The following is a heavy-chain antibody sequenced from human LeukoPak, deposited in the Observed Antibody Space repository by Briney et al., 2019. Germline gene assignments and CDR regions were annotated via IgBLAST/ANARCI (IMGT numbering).Heavy chain of an antibody. Sequence: ETSETLSLTCTVSGGSISSYYWSWIRQPAGKGLEWIGRIYTSGSTNYNPSLKSRVTMSVDTSKNQFSLKLSSVTAADTAVYYCARDGGSYLSNWFDPWGQGTLVTVSS. CDR1: GGSISSYY. D-gene: IGHD1-26*01. J-gene: IGHJ5*02. CDR3: ARDGGSYLSNWFDP. V-gene: IGHV4-4*07. CDR2: IYTSGST.